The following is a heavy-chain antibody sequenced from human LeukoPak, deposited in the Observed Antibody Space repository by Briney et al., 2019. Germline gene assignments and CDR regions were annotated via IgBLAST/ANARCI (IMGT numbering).Heavy chain of an antibody. CDR2: ISISGSKT. J-gene: IGHJ4*02. CDR3: ANEIRPNDY. CDR1: GGSISSSSYY. D-gene: IGHD4-17*01. V-gene: IGHV3-23*01. Sequence: ETLSLTCTVSGGSISSSSYYWGWVRQAPGKGLEWVSAISISGSKTYYADSVKGRFTISRDNSKNTLYLQMNSLRAEDTAVYYCANEIRPNDYWGQGTQVTVSS.